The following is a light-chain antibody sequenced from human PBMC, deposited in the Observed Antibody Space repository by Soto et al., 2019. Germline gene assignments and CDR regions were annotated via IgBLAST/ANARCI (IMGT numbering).Light chain of an antibody. CDR3: AAWDGSLNVVL. CDR2: NDN. V-gene: IGLV1-44*01. J-gene: IGLJ2*01. CDR1: SSNIGTNT. Sequence: QSVLTQPSSASGTPGQTVTISCSGTSSNIGTNTVNWYRQVPGTAPKLLIFNDNVRPSGVPVRFSGSSSGTSASLAISGLQSEDEADYYCAAWDGSLNVVLLGGGTKLTVL.